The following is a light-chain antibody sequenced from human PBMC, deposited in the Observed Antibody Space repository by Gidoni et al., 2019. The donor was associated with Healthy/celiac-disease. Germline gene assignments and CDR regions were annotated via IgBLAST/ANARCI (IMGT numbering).Light chain of an antibody. CDR2: EVS. V-gene: IGLV2-14*01. CDR1: SSDVGGYNY. Sequence: QSALTHPAPVSWSPGQPTTISCTGTSSDVGGYNYVSWYQQHPGKAPKLMIYEVSNRPSGVSNRFSGSKSGNTASLTISGLQSEDEADYYCSSYTSSSTLFGGGTKLTVL. CDR3: SSYTSSSTL. J-gene: IGLJ2*01.